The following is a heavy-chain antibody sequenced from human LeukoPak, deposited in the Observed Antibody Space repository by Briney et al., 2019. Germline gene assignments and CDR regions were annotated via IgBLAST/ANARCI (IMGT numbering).Heavy chain of an antibody. V-gene: IGHV4-30-2*01. J-gene: IGHJ6*02. Sequence: RTSETLSLTCAVSGGSISSGGYSWSWIRQPPGKGLEWIGYIYHSGSTYYNPSLKSRVTISVDTSKNQFSLKLSSVTAADTAVYYCARSGVRLAKKRYCSSTSCYPHRGDHGMDVWGQGTTVTVSS. CDR1: GGSISSGGYS. D-gene: IGHD2-2*01. CDR2: IYHSGST. CDR3: ARSGVRLAKKRYCSSTSCYPHRGDHGMDV.